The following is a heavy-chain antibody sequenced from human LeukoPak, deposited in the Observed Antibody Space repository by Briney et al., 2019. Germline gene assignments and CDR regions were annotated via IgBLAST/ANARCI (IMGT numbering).Heavy chain of an antibody. CDR3: AKGSDYDVSSYYDY. Sequence: PGGSLRLSCAASGFTFSDYWMAWVRQAPGKGLEWVANIKQDGSEKYYVDSVKGRFTISRDNANNSLYLQMNTLRAEDTAVYYCAKGSDYDVSSYYDYWGQGILVSVAS. J-gene: IGHJ4*02. V-gene: IGHV3-7*01. D-gene: IGHD3-22*01. CDR1: GFTFSDYW. CDR2: IKQDGSEK.